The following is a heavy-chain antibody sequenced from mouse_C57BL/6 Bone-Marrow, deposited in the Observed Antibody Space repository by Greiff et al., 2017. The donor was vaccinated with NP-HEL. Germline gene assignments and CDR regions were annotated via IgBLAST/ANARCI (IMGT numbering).Heavy chain of an antibody. CDR1: EYEFPSHD. CDR3: ASQGDWDWCAY. CDR2: INSDGGST. D-gene: IGHD4-1*01. J-gene: IGHJ3*01. Sequence: EVKVEESGGGLVQPGESLKLSCESNEYEFPSHDMSWVRKTPEKRLELVAAINSDGGSTYYPDTMERRFIISRDNTKKILSLQMSSLRSEDTALYDCASQGDWDWCAYWGQGTLVTVSS. V-gene: IGHV5-2*03.